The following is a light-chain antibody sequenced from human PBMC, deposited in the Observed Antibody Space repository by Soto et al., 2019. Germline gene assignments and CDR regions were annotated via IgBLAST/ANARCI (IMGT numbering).Light chain of an antibody. J-gene: IGKJ5*01. V-gene: IGKV3-15*01. Sequence: EVVMTQSPATLSVSPGERATLSCRASQTVGSKLAWYQQKPGRAPRLLIYGASNRATGVPARFSGSGSGTEFTLTISSLQSEDFAVYYCQQYNNWPITFGQGTRLEIK. CDR3: QQYNNWPIT. CDR2: GAS. CDR1: QTVGSK.